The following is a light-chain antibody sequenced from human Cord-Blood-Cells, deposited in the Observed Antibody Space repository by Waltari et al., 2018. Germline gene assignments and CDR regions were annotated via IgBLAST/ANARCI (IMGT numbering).Light chain of an antibody. J-gene: IGKJ4*01. Sequence: DIQMTQSPSSLSASVGDRVTITCRASQSISSYLNWYQHKPGKAPKLLIYAASSLQSGVPSRFSGSGSGTDVTLTISSLQPEDFATYYCQQSYSTPLTFGGGTKVEIK. CDR2: AAS. CDR1: QSISSY. CDR3: QQSYSTPLT. V-gene: IGKV1-39*01.